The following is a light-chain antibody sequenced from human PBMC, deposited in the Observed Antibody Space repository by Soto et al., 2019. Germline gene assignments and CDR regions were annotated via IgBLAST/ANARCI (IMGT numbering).Light chain of an antibody. CDR1: SSDVGGYNY. V-gene: IGLV2-14*01. CDR3: SSYTRSSTLV. J-gene: IGLJ2*01. CDR2: EVS. Sequence: QSALTQPASVSGSPGQSITISCTGTSSDVGGYNYVSWYQHHPGKAPKLMIYEVSNRPSGVSNRFSGYKSGNTASLTISGLQAEDEADYYCSSYTRSSTLVFGGGTKLTVL.